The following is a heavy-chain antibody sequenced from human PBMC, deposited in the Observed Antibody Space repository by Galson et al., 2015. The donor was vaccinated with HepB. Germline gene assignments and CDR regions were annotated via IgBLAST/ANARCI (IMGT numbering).Heavy chain of an antibody. CDR2: IDPSDSYT. CDR3: ARVRPVSQSITMIGEHDH. Sequence: QSGAEVKKPGESLRISCKGSGYSFTSYWISWVRQMPGKGLEWMGRIDPSDSYTNYSPSFQGHVTISADKSISTAYLQWSSLKASDTAMYYCARVRPVSQSITMIGEHDHWGQGSLVTVS. J-gene: IGHJ4*02. CDR1: GYSFTSYW. D-gene: IGHD3-22*01. V-gene: IGHV5-10-1*01.